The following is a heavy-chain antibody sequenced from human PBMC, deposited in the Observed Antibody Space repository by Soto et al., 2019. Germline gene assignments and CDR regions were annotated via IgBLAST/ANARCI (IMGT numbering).Heavy chain of an antibody. D-gene: IGHD4-17*01. CDR3: ARAGETTMSDY. CDR2: ISAYNGNT. V-gene: IGHV1-18*04. Sequence: ASVKVSCKASGYTFTSYYMHWVRQAPGQGLEWMGWISAYNGNTNYAQKLQGRVTMTTDTSTSTAYMELRSLRSDDTAVYYCARAGETTMSDYWGQGTLVTVSS. CDR1: GYTFTSYY. J-gene: IGHJ4*02.